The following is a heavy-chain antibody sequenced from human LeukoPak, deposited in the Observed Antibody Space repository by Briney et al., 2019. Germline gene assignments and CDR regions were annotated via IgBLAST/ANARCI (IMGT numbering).Heavy chain of an antibody. J-gene: IGHJ5*02. D-gene: IGHD6-13*01. CDR3: AGYSSSWSRGWFDP. V-gene: IGHV1-2*02. CDR1: GYTFTGYY. CDR2: INPNSGGT. Sequence: ASVKVSCKASGYTFTGYYMHWVRQAPGQGLEWMGWINPNSGGTNYAQKFQGRVTMTRDTSISTAYVELSRLRSDDTAVYYCAGYSSSWSRGWFDPWGQGTLVTVSS.